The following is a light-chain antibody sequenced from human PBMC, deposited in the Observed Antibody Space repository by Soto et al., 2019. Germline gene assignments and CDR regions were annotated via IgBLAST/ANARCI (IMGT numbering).Light chain of an antibody. CDR1: SSNIGSHT. CDR3: AACDDSLHGVV. CDR2: SNT. Sequence: QSVLTQPPSASGTPGQTIAISCSGGSSNIGSHTVNWYQQLPGTAPRLLIYSNTQRPSGVPDRFSGSKSGTSASRAISGLQYEYEGDYYCAACDDSLHGVVFGGGTKVTVL. J-gene: IGLJ2*01. V-gene: IGLV1-44*01.